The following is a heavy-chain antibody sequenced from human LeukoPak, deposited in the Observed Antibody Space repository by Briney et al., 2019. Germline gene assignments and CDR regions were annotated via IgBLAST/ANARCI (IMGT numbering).Heavy chain of an antibody. J-gene: IGHJ3*02. CDR2: MDSDGSTT. D-gene: IGHD3-10*01. V-gene: IGHV3-74*01. Sequence: GGSLRLSCAASGFTFSTYWMHWVRQAPGKGLEWVSRMDSDGSTTGYADSVKGRFTISRDNAKNTLYLQMNSLRAEDTAVYYCAKVPNVLLWFGELGAFDIWGQGTMVTVSS. CDR3: AKVPNVLLWFGELGAFDI. CDR1: GFTFSTYW.